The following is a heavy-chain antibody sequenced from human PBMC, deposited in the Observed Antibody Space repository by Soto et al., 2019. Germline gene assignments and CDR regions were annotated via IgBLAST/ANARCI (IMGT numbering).Heavy chain of an antibody. CDR2: IYHSGST. CDR3: ASTITMIGAPRDY. J-gene: IGHJ4*02. D-gene: IGHD3-22*01. CDR1: GGSISSSNW. V-gene: IGHV4-4*02. Sequence: SETLSLTCAVSGGSISSSNWWSWVRQPPGKGLEWIGEIYHSGSTNYNPSLKSRVTISVDKSKNQFSLKLSSVTAVDTAVYYCASTITMIGAPRDYWGQGTLVTVSS.